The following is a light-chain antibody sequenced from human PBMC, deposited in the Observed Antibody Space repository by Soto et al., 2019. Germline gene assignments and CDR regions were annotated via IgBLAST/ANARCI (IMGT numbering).Light chain of an antibody. J-gene: IGKJ2*01. Sequence: DIQMTQSPSSLPASVGDRVTLTCRASQSIGTYLNWYQQNPGTAPKLRIYAASSLQSGVPSRLSGSGSGTDFTLTISSLESEDLATYHCRQISSVPYTFGQGTKLDIE. V-gene: IGKV1-39*01. CDR1: QSIGTY. CDR2: AAS. CDR3: RQISSVPYT.